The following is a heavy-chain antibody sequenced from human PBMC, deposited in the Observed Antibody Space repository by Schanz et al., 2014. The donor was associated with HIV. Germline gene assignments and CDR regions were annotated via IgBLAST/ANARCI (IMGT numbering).Heavy chain of an antibody. J-gene: IGHJ4*02. CDR3: AKGTIFHGDCLDY. V-gene: IGHV3-33*03. Sequence: QVQLVESGGRVVQPGRSLRLSCAASGFTFSTYGMHWVRQAPGKGLEWVALIWYDGSNKYYADSVKGRFSISRDNSKNTLYLQMSSLRAEDTAVYYCAKGTIFHGDCLDYWGQGTLVTVSS. D-gene: IGHD4-17*01. CDR2: IWYDGSNK. CDR1: GFTFSTYG.